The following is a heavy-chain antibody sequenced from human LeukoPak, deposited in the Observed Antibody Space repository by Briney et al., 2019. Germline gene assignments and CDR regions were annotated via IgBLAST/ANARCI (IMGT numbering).Heavy chain of an antibody. J-gene: IGHJ4*02. CDR3: ARGGTRGGDFDY. D-gene: IGHD3-16*01. V-gene: IGHV3-7*04. Sequence: GGSLRLSCAASGFTFRSYWMTWVRQAPGKGLEWVANINQDGSEKYYVDSVKGRFTFSRDNAKDSLYLQMNSLRAEDTAVYYCARGGTRGGDFDYWGQGTLVTVSS. CDR1: GFTFRSYW. CDR2: INQDGSEK.